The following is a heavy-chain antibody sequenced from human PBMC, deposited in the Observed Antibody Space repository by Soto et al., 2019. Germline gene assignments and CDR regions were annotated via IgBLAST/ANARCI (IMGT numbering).Heavy chain of an antibody. Sequence: ASVKVSCKASGYTFTSYYMHWVRQAPGQGLEWMGIINPSGGSTSYAQKFQGRVTMTRDTSTSTVYMELSSLRSEDTAVYYCARDIGRIAATIWFDPWGQGSLVTVSS. CDR1: GYTFTSYY. CDR3: ARDIGRIAATIWFDP. J-gene: IGHJ5*02. CDR2: INPSGGST. V-gene: IGHV1-46*03. D-gene: IGHD6-6*01.